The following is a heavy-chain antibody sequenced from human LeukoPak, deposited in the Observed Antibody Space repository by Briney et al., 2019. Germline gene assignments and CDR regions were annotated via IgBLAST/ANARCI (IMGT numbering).Heavy chain of an antibody. CDR2: IYYSGST. CDR1: GGSISSSSYY. Sequence: PLETLSLTCTVSGGSISSSSYYWGWIRQPPGKGLEWIGSIYYSGSTYYNPSLKSRVTISVDTSKNQFSLKLSSVTAADTAVYYCARQSGITIFGVVIPGALDYWGQGTLVTVSS. V-gene: IGHV4-39*01. CDR3: ARQSGITIFGVVIPGALDY. D-gene: IGHD3-3*01. J-gene: IGHJ4*02.